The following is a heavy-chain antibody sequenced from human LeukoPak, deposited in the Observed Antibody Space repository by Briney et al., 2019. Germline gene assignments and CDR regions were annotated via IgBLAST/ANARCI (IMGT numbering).Heavy chain of an antibody. CDR1: GGSISSSSYY. CDR3: ARDQKGLSTVTKRWYFDL. D-gene: IGHD4-11*01. V-gene: IGHV4-30-2*01. CDR2: IYHSGST. Sequence: SETLSLTCTVSGGSISSSSYYWGWIRQPPGKGLEWIGYIYHSGSTYYNPSLKSRVTISVDRSKNQFSLKLSSVTAADTAVYYCARDQKGLSTVTKRWYFDLWGRGTLVTVSS. J-gene: IGHJ2*01.